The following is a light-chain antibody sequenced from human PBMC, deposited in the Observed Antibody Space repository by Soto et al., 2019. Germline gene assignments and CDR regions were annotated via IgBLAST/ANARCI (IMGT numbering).Light chain of an antibody. J-gene: IGLJ1*01. CDR2: EVN. V-gene: IGLV2-8*01. Sequence: QSVLTQPPSASGSPGQSVAISCTGTSSDVGGYNYVSWYQQHPGKAPKLMIYEVNKRPSGVPDRFSGSKSGNTASLTVSGLQADDEADYYCISYTVSRSYVFGTGTKVTVL. CDR1: SSDVGGYNY. CDR3: ISYTVSRSYV.